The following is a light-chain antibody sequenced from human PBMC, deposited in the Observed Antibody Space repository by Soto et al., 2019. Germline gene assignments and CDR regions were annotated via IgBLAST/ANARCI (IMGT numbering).Light chain of an antibody. CDR3: QQCYMGWT. CDR1: QSIGRF. J-gene: IGKJ1*01. V-gene: IGKV1-5*01. CDR2: DAS. Sequence: DIQMTQSPSTLSASVGDRVTITCRASQSIGRFLAWYQHQPGKAPKLLIYDASTLESGVPSRFSGTGSGTKFTFSITSLQPEDFGTYYCQQCYMGWTFGQGTKVDFK.